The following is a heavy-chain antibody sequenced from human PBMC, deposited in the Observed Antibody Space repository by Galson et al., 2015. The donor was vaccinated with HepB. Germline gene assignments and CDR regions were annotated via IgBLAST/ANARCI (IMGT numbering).Heavy chain of an antibody. D-gene: IGHD6-19*01. CDR3: AKDPYLYSALAGTMAGFDY. CDR2: ISYDGSNK. J-gene: IGHJ4*02. V-gene: IGHV3-30*18. Sequence: SLRLSCAASGFTFSNYGMHWVRQAPGKGLEWVAVISYDGSNKYYADSVKGRFTISRDISKNRLYLQMNSLRAEDTALYYCAKDPYLYSALAGTMAGFDYWGQGTLVTVSS. CDR1: GFTFSNYG.